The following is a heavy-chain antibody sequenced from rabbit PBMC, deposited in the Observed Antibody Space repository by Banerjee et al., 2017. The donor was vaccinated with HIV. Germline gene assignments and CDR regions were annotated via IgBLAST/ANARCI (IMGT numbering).Heavy chain of an antibody. CDR1: GFSFSGTYD. J-gene: IGHJ4*01. Sequence: QEQLEESGGDLVKPEGSLTLTCTASGFSFSGTYDMCWVRQAPGKGLEWIACINTISGDTVYATWAKGRFTISKTSSTTVTLQMTSLTAADTATYFCARDGAGYAGYGYARLWGPGTLVTVS. D-gene: IGHD6-1*01. CDR2: INTISGDT. V-gene: IGHV1S45*01. CDR3: ARDGAGYAGYGYARL.